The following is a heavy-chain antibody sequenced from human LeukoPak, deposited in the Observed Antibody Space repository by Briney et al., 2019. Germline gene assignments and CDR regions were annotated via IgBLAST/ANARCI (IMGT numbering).Heavy chain of an antibody. CDR2: IKSKTDGGTT. D-gene: IGHD3-3*01. CDR1: GFTFTSYS. Sequence: GGSLRLSCAASGFTFTSYSMSWVRQAPGKGLEWVGRIKSKTDGGTTDYAAPVKGRFTISRDDSKNTLYLKMNSLKTEDTAVYYCTTGLRFLEWLSLDYYGMDVWGQGTTVTVSS. V-gene: IGHV3-15*01. J-gene: IGHJ6*02. CDR3: TTGLRFLEWLSLDYYGMDV.